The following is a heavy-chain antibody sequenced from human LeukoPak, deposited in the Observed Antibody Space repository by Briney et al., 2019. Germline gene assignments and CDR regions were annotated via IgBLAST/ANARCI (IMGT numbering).Heavy chain of an antibody. CDR2: ISPNSGGT. J-gene: IGHJ4*02. CDR1: GYSFTDYY. V-gene: IGHV1-2*02. CDR3: ARGQYCSSTSCTYGDY. Sequence: ASVKVSCKASGYSFTDYYMHWVRQAPGQGLEWMGWISPNSGGTNYAQKFQGRVTMTRDTSISTAYMELSRLRSDDTAVYYCARGQYCSSTSCTYGDYWGQGTLVTVSS. D-gene: IGHD2-2*01.